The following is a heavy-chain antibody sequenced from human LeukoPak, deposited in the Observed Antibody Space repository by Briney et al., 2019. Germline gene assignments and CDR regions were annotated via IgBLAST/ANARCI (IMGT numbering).Heavy chain of an antibody. Sequence: GGSLRLSCAASGFTFSSYAMSWVRQAPGKGLEWVSAISGSGGITSYADSVKGRFTISRDNAKNSLYLQMNSLRAEDTAVYYCARVAAAGSFDYWGQGTLVTVSS. V-gene: IGHV3-23*01. J-gene: IGHJ4*02. CDR3: ARVAAAGSFDY. D-gene: IGHD6-13*01. CDR1: GFTFSSYA. CDR2: ISGSGGIT.